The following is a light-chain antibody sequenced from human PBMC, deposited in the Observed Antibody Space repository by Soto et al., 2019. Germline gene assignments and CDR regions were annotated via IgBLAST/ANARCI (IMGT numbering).Light chain of an antibody. CDR1: NIGSKS. CDR2: YDS. CDR3: QVWDSSSDHVV. J-gene: IGLJ2*01. Sequence: SYELTQPPSVSVAPGKTDRITCGGNNIGSKSVHWYQQKQGQAPVLVIYYDSDRPSGIPERFSGANSGNTATLTISRVEAGDEADYYCQVWDSSSDHVVFGGGTKLTVL. V-gene: IGLV3-21*04.